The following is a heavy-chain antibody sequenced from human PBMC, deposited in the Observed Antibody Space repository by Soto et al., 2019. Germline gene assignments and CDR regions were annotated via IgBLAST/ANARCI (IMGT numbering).Heavy chain of an antibody. CDR3: ARGKRPYGMYV. Sequence: QVQLQQWGAGLLKPSETLSLTCAVYGGSFSGYYWSWIRQPPGKGLEWIGEINHSGSTNYNPSLKSRVPISVDTSKNQFSLKLSSVTAADTAVYSCARGKRPYGMYVWGQGTTVTVSS. V-gene: IGHV4-34*01. CDR2: INHSGST. CDR1: GGSFSGYY. J-gene: IGHJ6*02.